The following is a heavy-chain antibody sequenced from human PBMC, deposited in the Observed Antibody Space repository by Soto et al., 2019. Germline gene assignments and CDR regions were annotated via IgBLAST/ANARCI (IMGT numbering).Heavy chain of an antibody. D-gene: IGHD2-2*01. CDR1: GYTFTSYY. V-gene: IGHV1-69*13. Sequence: ASVKVSCKASGYTFTSYYMHWVRQAPGQGLEWMGGIIPIFGTANYAQKFQGRVTITADESTSTAYMELSSLRSEDTAVYYCASISPLGYCGSTSCYFDYWGQGTLVTVSS. CDR2: IIPIFGTA. CDR3: ASISPLGYCGSTSCYFDY. J-gene: IGHJ4*02.